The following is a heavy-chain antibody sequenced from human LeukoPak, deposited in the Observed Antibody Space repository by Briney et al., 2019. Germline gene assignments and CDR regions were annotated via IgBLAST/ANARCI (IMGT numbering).Heavy chain of an antibody. CDR1: GFTFSSYE. J-gene: IGHJ3*02. CDR3: ARGVRRLWFGEPTGAFDI. V-gene: IGHV3-48*03. D-gene: IGHD3-10*01. Sequence: GSLRLFCAASGFTFSSYEMNWVRQAPGKGLEWVSYISSSGSTIYYADSVKGRFTISRDNAKNSLYPQMNSLRAEDTAVYYCARGVRRLWFGEPTGAFDIWGQGTMVTVSS. CDR2: ISSSGSTI.